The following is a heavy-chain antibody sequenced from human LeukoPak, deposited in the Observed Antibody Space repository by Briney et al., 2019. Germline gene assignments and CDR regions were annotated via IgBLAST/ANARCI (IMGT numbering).Heavy chain of an antibody. CDR1: GFSFSSYW. J-gene: IGHJ4*02. D-gene: IGHD6-13*01. CDR3: ARDPGIAAAGTVGYFDS. CDR2: IKQEGSAS. Sequence: GGSLRLSCVASGFSFSSYWMSWVRQTPGKGLEWVANIKQEGSASYYVDSVTGRFTISRDNAMNSLYLQMNSLRVEDTAVYYCARDPGIAAAGTVGYFDSWGQGILVTVSS. V-gene: IGHV3-7*01.